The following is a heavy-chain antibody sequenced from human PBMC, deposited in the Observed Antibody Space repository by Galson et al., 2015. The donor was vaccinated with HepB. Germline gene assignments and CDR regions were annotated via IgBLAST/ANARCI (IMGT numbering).Heavy chain of an antibody. V-gene: IGHV1-46*04. CDR2: INPSGGST. Sequence: SVKVSCKASGYTFTSYYMHWVRQAPGQGLEWMGIINPSGGSTSYAQKLQGRVTMTRDTSTSTVYMELSSLRSEDTAVYYCARAIRTYGDYAYFDYWGQGTLVTVSS. J-gene: IGHJ4*02. CDR3: ARAIRTYGDYAYFDY. D-gene: IGHD4-17*01. CDR1: GYTFTSYY.